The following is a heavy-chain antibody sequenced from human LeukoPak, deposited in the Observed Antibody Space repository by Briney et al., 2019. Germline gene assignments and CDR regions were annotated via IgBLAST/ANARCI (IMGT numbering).Heavy chain of an antibody. Sequence: KPSETLSLTCAVYGGSFSGYYWSWIRQPPGKGLEWIGEINHSGSTNYNPSLKSRVTISVDTSKNQFSLKLSSVTAADTAVYYCASGRGVVPAAPPLLGYYYMDVWGKGTTVTVSS. CDR1: GGSFSGYY. D-gene: IGHD2-2*01. V-gene: IGHV4-34*01. J-gene: IGHJ6*03. CDR3: ASGRGVVPAAPPLLGYYYMDV. CDR2: INHSGST.